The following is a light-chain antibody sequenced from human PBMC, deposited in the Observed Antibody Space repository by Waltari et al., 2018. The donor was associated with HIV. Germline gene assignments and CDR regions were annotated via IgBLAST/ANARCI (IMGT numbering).Light chain of an antibody. J-gene: IGLJ1*01. CDR2: GKN. CDR1: SVRSYY. V-gene: IGLV3-19*01. CDR3: NSRDNSSKHYV. Sequence: STELTQDPAVSVALGQKVRITCQGDSVRSYYASWYQQKPGHAPALVIYGKNNRPSGIPDRFSGSTSGNTSSLTITGAQAEDEADYYCNSRDNSSKHYVFGSGTKVTVL.